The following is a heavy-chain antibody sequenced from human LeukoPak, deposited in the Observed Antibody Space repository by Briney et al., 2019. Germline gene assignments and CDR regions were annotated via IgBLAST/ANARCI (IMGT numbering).Heavy chain of an antibody. CDR3: ARGRRKIGDY. CDR2: INHSGST. V-gene: IGHV4-34*01. J-gene: IGHJ4*02. Sequence: PSETLSLTCAVYGGSFSGYYWSWIRQPPGKGLEWIGEINHSGSTNYNPSLKSRVTISVDTSKNQLSLKLSSVTAADTAVYYCARGRRKIGDYWGQGTLVTVSS. CDR1: GGSFSGYY. D-gene: IGHD1-1*01.